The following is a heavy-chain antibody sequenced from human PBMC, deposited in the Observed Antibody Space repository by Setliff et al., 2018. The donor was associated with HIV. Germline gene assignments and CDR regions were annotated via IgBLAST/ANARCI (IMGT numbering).Heavy chain of an antibody. CDR1: GYSFTNYW. Sequence: PGESLKISCQASGYSFTNYWVGWVRQMPGNGLEWVGLIWPDDSDTIYSPSFQGQVTLSADKSITTVYLQWNSLKAPDTAIYYCARLSKFYDFWTPNYWGQGTPVTVSS. CDR2: IWPDDSDT. D-gene: IGHD3-3*01. CDR3: ARLSKFYDFWTPNY. V-gene: IGHV5-51*01. J-gene: IGHJ4*02.